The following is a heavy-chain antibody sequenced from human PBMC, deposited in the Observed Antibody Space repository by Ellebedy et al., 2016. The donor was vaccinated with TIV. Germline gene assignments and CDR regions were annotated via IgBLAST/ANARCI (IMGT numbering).Heavy chain of an antibody. J-gene: IGHJ4*02. Sequence: SETLSLTXTVSGGSVSSGSYYWSWIRQYPGKGLEWIGYIYYSGSTYYNPSLKSRLAISIDTSKNQFSLNLTSVTAADTAVYYCARERSRGSGGLDCWGQGTLVTVSS. CDR2: IYYSGST. CDR3: ARERSRGSGGLDC. D-gene: IGHD2-15*01. V-gene: IGHV4-31*03. CDR1: GGSVSSGSYY.